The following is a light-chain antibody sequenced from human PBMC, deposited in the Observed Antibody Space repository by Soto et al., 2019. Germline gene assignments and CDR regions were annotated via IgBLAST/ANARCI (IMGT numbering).Light chain of an antibody. CDR1: QGIESA. J-gene: IGKJ1*01. CDR2: AAT. V-gene: IGKV1-6*01. Sequence: AIQMTQSPSSLSASVGDRITITCRASQGIESALSWYQQRPGKAPKLLIYAATNVHSGVPPRFSGSRSGTEFTLTISNLQPEDFASYYCLQDHDDSWTFGQGAKVDIK. CDR3: LQDHDDSWT.